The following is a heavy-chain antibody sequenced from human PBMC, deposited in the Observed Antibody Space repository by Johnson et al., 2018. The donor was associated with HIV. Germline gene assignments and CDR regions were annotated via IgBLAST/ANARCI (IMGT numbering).Heavy chain of an antibody. D-gene: IGHD2-8*01. J-gene: IGHJ3*02. V-gene: IGHV3-66*01. CDR3: ARDGNAGYCTNGVCYNDAFDI. Sequence: VQLVESGGGLVQPGESLRLSCAASGFTVSNNYMHWVRQAPGKGLEWVSGIYSGGNTYYADSVKGRFIISGDNFKNTLYLQMNSLRAEDTAVYYCARDGNAGYCTNGVCYNDAFDIWGQGIMVTVSS. CDR2: IYSGGNT. CDR1: GFTVSNNY.